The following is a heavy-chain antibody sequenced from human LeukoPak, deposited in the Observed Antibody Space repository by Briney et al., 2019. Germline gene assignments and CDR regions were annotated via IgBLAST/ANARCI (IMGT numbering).Heavy chain of an antibody. CDR3: ARGGYSSSWHGYYYYGMDV. CDR1: GFTFSKAW. Sequence: GGSLRLSCAASGFTFSKAWMSWVRQAPGKGLEWVSVIYSGGSTYYADSVKGRFTISRDNSKNTLYLQMNSLRAEDTAVYYCARGGYSSSWHGYYYYGMDVWGQGTTVTVSS. J-gene: IGHJ6*02. V-gene: IGHV3-53*01. CDR2: IYSGGST. D-gene: IGHD6-13*01.